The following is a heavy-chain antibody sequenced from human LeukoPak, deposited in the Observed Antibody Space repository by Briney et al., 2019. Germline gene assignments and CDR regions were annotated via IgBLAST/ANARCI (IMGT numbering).Heavy chain of an antibody. V-gene: IGHV4-59*08. Sequence: PSETLSLTCTVSGGSISSYYWSWIRQPPGKGLEWIGDIYYSGSTNYNPSLKRRVTISVDTSKNQFSLKLSSVTAADTAVYYCARHHNIVGATDYMDVWGKGTTVTVSS. CDR3: ARHHNIVGATDYMDV. J-gene: IGHJ6*03. CDR1: GGSISSYY. CDR2: IYYSGST. D-gene: IGHD1-26*01.